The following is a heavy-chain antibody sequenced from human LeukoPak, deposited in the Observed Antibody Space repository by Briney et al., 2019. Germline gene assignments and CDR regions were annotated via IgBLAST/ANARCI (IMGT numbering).Heavy chain of an antibody. CDR3: ARGLRGWRGIAAAGDYGMDV. D-gene: IGHD6-13*01. CDR2: INSDGSST. J-gene: IGHJ6*02. Sequence: PGGSLRLSCEASGFTFSSYWMHWVRQVPGRGLVWVSRINSDGSSTSYADSVKGRFTISRDNVRNTLYLQMNSLRAEDTAVYYCARGLRGWRGIAAAGDYGMDVWGQGTTVTVSS. CDR1: GFTFSSYW. V-gene: IGHV3-74*01.